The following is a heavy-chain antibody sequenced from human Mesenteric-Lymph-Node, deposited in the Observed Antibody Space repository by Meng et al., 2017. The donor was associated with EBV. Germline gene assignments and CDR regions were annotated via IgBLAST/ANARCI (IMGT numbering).Heavy chain of an antibody. V-gene: IGHV4-39*07. CDR2: IYYSGST. D-gene: IGHD1-1*01. Sequence: QPERRAAGPGLGKPSETLSLTCTVSGGSISSSSYYWGWIRQPPGKGLEWIGNIYYSGSTYYNPSLKSRVTISVDTSKNQFSLKLSSVTAADTAVYYCAGTVQLERHWFDPWGQGTLVTVSS. J-gene: IGHJ5*02. CDR3: AGTVQLERHWFDP. CDR1: GGSISSSSYY.